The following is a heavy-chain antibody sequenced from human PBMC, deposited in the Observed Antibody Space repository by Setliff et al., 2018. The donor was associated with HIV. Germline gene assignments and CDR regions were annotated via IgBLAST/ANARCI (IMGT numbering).Heavy chain of an antibody. CDR2: INRSGDT. CDR1: AYSISSGYF. J-gene: IGHJ3*02. CDR3: ARVGDFFDSSDYYSVLDAFDI. V-gene: IGHV4-34*01. D-gene: IGHD3-22*01. Sequence: SETLSLTCAVSAYSISSGYFWTWIRQPPQKRLEWIGEINRSGDTNYNPSLKSRVTISIDTSNNQFSLKLSSVTAADTAMYYCARVGDFFDSSDYYSVLDAFDIWGQGTMVTVSS.